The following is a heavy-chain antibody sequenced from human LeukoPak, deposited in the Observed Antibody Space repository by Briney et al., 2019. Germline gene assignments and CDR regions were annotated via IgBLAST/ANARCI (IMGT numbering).Heavy chain of an antibody. J-gene: IGHJ4*02. Sequence: GGSLRLSCAASGLTVSRNYMNWVRQAPGKGLEWVAVIWYDGSNKYYADSVKGRFTISRDNSKNTLYLQMNSLRAEDTAVYYCARDVTYCSSTSCFFDYWGQGTLVTVSS. CDR1: GLTVSRNY. CDR3: ARDVTYCSSTSCFFDY. V-gene: IGHV3-33*08. D-gene: IGHD2-2*01. CDR2: IWYDGSNK.